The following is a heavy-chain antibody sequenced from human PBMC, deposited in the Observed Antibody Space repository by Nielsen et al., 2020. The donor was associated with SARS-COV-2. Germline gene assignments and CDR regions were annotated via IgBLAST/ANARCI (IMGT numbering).Heavy chain of an antibody. D-gene: IGHD3-10*01. J-gene: IGHJ6*02. CDR3: ASSLFGEYYYGMDV. Sequence: GGSLRLSCAASGFTFDDYGMSWVRQAPGKGLEWVSGINWNGGSTGYADSVKGRFTISRDNAKNSLYLQMNSLRAEDTALYHCASSLFGEYYYGMDVWGQGTTVTVSS. CDR1: GFTFDDYG. V-gene: IGHV3-20*01. CDR2: INWNGGST.